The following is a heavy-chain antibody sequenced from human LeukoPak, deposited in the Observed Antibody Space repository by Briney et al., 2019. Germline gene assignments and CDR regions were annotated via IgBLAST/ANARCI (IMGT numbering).Heavy chain of an antibody. J-gene: IGHJ4*02. D-gene: IGHD5-18*01. V-gene: IGHV3-23*01. CDR3: AKVGAGYTFDY. Sequence: PGGSLRLSCAASGFTFNTYPMSWVRQAPGKGLEWVSGISYSGISTFYADSVKGRFTISRDNSKNTLYLQMNSLRAEDTAVYYCAKVGAGYTFDYWGQGTLVTVSS. CDR1: GFTFNTYP. CDR2: ISYSGIST.